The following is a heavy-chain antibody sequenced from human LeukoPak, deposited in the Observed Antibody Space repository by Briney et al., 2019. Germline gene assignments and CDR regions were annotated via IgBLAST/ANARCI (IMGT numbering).Heavy chain of an antibody. CDR2: INHSGST. CDR1: GGSLSGYY. J-gene: IGHJ4*02. CDR3: ARGSRGSGGSCYRN. V-gene: IGHV4-34*01. Sequence: PSETLSLTCAVYGGSLSGYYWSWIRQPPGKGLEWIGEINHSGSTNYNPSLKSRVTISVDTSKNQFSLKLSSVTAADTAAYYCARGSRGSGGSCYRNWGQGTLVTVSS. D-gene: IGHD2-15*01.